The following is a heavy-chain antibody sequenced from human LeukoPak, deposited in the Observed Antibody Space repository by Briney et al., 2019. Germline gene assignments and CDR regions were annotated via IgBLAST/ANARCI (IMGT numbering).Heavy chain of an antibody. J-gene: IGHJ4*02. CDR3: ARGGVYCSSTSCSKPIYYFDY. D-gene: IGHD2-2*01. Sequence: ASVKVSCKASGYTFTSYYMHWVRQAPGQGLEWMGIINPSGGSTSYAQKFQGRVTTTRDTSTSTVYMELSSLRSEDTAVYYCARGGVYCSSTSCSKPIYYFDYWGQGTLVTVSS. V-gene: IGHV1-46*01. CDR1: GYTFTSYY. CDR2: INPSGGST.